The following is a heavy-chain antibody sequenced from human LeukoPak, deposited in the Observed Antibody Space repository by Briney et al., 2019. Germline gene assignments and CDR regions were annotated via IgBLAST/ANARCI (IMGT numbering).Heavy chain of an antibody. CDR3: ARGYCSGGSCYSAFYSGMDV. CDR1: GYSFTSYW. V-gene: IGHV5-51*01. CDR2: IYPGDSDT. J-gene: IGHJ6*02. Sequence: GESLKISCKGSGYSFTSYWIGWVRQMPGKGLEWMGIIYPGDSDTRYSPSFQGQVTISADKSISTAYLQWSSLKASDTAMYYCARGYCSGGSCYSAFYSGMDVWGQGTTVTVSS. D-gene: IGHD2-15*01.